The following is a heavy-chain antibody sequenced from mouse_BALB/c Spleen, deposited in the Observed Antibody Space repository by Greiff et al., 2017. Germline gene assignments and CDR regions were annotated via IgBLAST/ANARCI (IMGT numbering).Heavy chain of an antibody. Sequence: EVKLAESGGGLVKPGGYLSLSCAVSGFTFSSYGMPWVRQSPCKRLTWVATISSGCSYTYYPDSVKGRFTISRDNAKNTLYLQMSSLKSEDTAMYYCARGGIYYGYDGTYAMDYWGQGTSVTVSS. CDR1: GFTFSSYG. V-gene: IGHV5-6*03. J-gene: IGHJ4*01. CDR2: ISSGCSYT. CDR3: ARGGIYYGYDGTYAMDY. D-gene: IGHD2-2*01.